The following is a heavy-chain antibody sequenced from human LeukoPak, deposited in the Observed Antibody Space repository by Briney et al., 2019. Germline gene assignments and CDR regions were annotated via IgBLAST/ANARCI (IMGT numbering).Heavy chain of an antibody. V-gene: IGHV7-4-1*02. CDR1: GYTFTSYA. CDR2: INTNTGNP. CDR3: ARWQQQLVLNWFDP. D-gene: IGHD6-13*01. J-gene: IGHJ5*02. Sequence: GASVKVSCKASGYTFTSYAMNWVRQAPGQGLEWMGWINTNTGNPTYAQGFTGRFVFSLDTSVSTAYLQTSSLKAEDTAVYYCARWQQQLVLNWFDPWGQGTLVTVSS.